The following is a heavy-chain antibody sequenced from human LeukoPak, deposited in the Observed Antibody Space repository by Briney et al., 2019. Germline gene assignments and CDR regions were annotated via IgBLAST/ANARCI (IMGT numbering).Heavy chain of an antibody. CDR2: FDPEDGET. D-gene: IGHD4-17*01. CDR1: GYTPTELS. Sequence: GSVKFSCTVSGYTPTELSMHWVRQAPGKGLEWMGGFDPEDGETIYAQKFQGRVTMTEDTSTDTAYMELSSLRSEDTAVYYCATDYALSGIFDYWGQGTLVTVSS. V-gene: IGHV1-24*01. CDR3: ATDYALSGIFDY. J-gene: IGHJ4*02.